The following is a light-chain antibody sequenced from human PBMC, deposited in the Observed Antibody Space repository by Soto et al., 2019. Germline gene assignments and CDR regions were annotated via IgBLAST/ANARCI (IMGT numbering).Light chain of an antibody. CDR2: GAS. CDR1: QSVSSSY. CDR3: QQYGSSPWT. V-gene: IGKV3-20*01. J-gene: IGKJ1*01. Sequence: EIVLTQSPGTLSLSPGERATLSCRASQSVSSSYLAWYQQKPGQAPRLLIYGASSRATGIPDRFSGSGSGTDFTLTISRLEPEDFAVYYCQQYGSSPWTFGQETKGESK.